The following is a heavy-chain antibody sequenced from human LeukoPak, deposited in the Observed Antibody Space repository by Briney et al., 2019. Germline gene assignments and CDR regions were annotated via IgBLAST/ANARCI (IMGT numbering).Heavy chain of an antibody. CDR3: AISGCDGFVY. J-gene: IGHJ4*02. CDR2: IYYSGST. V-gene: IGHV4-31*03. D-gene: IGHD5-12*01. Sequence: PSQTLSLTCTVSGGSISSGGYYWSWIRQHPGKGLEWIGYIYYSGSTHYNPSLKSRVTISVDTSKNQFSLKLSSVTAADTAVYYCAISGCDGFVYWGQGTLVTVSS. CDR1: GGSISSGGYY.